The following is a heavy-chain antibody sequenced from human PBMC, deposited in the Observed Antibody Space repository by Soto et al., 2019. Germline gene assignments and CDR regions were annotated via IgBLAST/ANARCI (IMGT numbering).Heavy chain of an antibody. Sequence: ASVKVSCKASGYTFTSYYMHWVRQAPRQGLEWMGIINPSGGSTSYAQKFQGRVTMTRDTSTSTVYMELSSLRSEDTAVYYCARVQMTTVTTLRFFDYWGQGTLVTVSS. CDR2: INPSGGST. V-gene: IGHV1-46*01. CDR1: GYTFTSYY. J-gene: IGHJ4*02. D-gene: IGHD4-17*01. CDR3: ARVQMTTVTTLRFFDY.